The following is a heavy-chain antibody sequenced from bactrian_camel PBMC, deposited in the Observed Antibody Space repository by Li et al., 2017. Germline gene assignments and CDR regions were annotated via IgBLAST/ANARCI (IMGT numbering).Heavy chain of an antibody. CDR1: GYTVTSAG. J-gene: IGHJ4*01. CDR2: IDIDDST. Sequence: SCAVSGYTVTSAGMAWFRQALGKEREGVAYIDIDDSTNYTDSVKGRFTISRDSAENTLYLQMSSLKPEDTAMYRCAAEPYVWVRGRPIDYNHWGQGTQVTVS. CDR3: AAEPYVWVRGRPIDYNH. D-gene: IGHD5*01. V-gene: IGHV3S57*01.